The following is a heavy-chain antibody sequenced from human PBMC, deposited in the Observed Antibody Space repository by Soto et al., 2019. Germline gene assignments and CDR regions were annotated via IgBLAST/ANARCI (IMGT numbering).Heavy chain of an antibody. J-gene: IGHJ6*03. CDR3: ARKGGIAARPGRYYYYYMDV. V-gene: IGHV4-34*01. CDR2: INHSGST. CDR1: GGSFSGYY. D-gene: IGHD6-6*01. Sequence: QVQLQQWGAGLLKPSETLSLTCAVYGGSFSGYYWSWIRQPPGKGLEWIGEINHSGSTNYNPSLKSRVTISVDTSENQFSLKLSSVTAADTAVYYCARKGGIAARPGRYYYYYMDVWGKGTTVTVSS.